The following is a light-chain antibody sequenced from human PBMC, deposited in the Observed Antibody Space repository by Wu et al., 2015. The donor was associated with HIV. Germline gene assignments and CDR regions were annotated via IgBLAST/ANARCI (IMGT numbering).Light chain of an antibody. CDR1: QSVTNY. CDR2: DAS. V-gene: IGKV3-11*01. CDR3: QQRSNWPPYS. J-gene: IGKJ2*03. Sequence: EIVLTQSPATVSLSPGERATLSCRASQSVTNYLAWYQKRPGQAPRLLIYDASNRATGIPARFIGSGSGTDFTLTISSLEPEDFAVYYCQQRSNWPPYSFGQGTKLEIK.